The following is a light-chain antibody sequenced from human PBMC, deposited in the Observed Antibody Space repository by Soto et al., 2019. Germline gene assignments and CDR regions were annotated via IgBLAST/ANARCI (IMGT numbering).Light chain of an antibody. CDR1: QSVNSNY. CDR3: QQYDASPPVT. V-gene: IGKV3-20*01. J-gene: IGKJ3*01. CDR2: GAS. Sequence: IVLTQSPGTLSLSPGERATLSCRASQSVNSNYLAWYQQKPGQAPRLLIYGASNRATGIPDRFTGSGSGTDFTHISNRLVPEDFAVYYLQQYDASPPVTFGPGTRVETK.